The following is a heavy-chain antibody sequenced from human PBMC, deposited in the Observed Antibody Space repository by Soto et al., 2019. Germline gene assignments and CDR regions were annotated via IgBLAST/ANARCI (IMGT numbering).Heavy chain of an antibody. Sequence: GESLKISCAASGFTFSSYWMSWVRQAPGKGLEWVANIKQDGSEKYYVDSVKGRFTISRDNAKNSLYLQMKSLRAEDTAVYYCARDLGYCSSTSCNDAFDIWGQGTMVTVSS. CDR3: ARDLGYCSSTSCNDAFDI. V-gene: IGHV3-7*01. D-gene: IGHD2-2*01. CDR2: IKQDGSEK. CDR1: GFTFSSYW. J-gene: IGHJ3*02.